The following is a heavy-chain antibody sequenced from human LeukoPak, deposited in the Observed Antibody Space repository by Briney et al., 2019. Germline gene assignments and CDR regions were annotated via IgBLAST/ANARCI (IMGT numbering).Heavy chain of an antibody. CDR2: INTDTGNP. V-gene: IGHV7-4-1*02. CDR3: ARGTYGGNSGDTSDI. Sequence: ASVKVSCKASRYTFTTYAMNWVRQAPGQGLEWMGWINTDTGNPTYAQGFTGRFVFSLDTSVSTAYLQISSLKAEDTAVYYCARGTYGGNSGDTSDIWGQGTMVIVSS. J-gene: IGHJ3*02. D-gene: IGHD4-23*01. CDR1: RYTFTTYA.